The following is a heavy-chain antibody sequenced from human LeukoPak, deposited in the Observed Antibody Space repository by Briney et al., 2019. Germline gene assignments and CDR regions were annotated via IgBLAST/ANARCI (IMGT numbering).Heavy chain of an antibody. CDR2: ISSTARNI. J-gene: IGHJ4*02. CDR1: GFIFSAYS. V-gene: IGHV3-21*04. D-gene: IGHD3-10*01. CDR3: ARQGPTGDFDN. Sequence: GGSLRLSCAASGFIFSAYSMDWVRQAPGKGLEWVSFISSTARNIHYADSVKGRFTISRDNAENSLYLQLNSLRAEDTGIYYCARQGPTGDFDNWGQGTLVTVSS.